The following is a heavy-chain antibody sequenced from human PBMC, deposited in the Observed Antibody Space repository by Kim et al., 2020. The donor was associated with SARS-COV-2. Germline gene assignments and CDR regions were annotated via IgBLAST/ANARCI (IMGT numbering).Heavy chain of an antibody. CDR3: ARGQDYDSSGYYSDWYFDL. CDR2: IYSGGST. J-gene: IGHJ2*01. V-gene: IGHV3-53*04. CDR1: GFTVSSNY. Sequence: GGSLRLSCAASGFTVSSNYMSWVRQAPGKGLEWVSVIYSGGSTYYADSVKGRFTISRHNSKNTLYLQMNSLRAEDTAVYYCARGQDYDSSGYYSDWYFDLWGRGTLVTVSS. D-gene: IGHD3-22*01.